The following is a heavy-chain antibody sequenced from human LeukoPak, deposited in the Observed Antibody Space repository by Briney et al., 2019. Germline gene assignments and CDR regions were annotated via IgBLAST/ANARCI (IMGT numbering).Heavy chain of an antibody. Sequence: PGGSLRLSCVVSVITFSKSGMHWVRQAPGKGLEWLAFIWSGGTNQYYADSVKGRFTISRDNSKNIVYLQVSSLRVEDTAVYYCARDAGKTRLDYWGQGTLVTVSS. V-gene: IGHV3-33*01. CDR1: VITFSKSG. D-gene: IGHD3-10*01. CDR3: ARDAGKTRLDY. J-gene: IGHJ4*02. CDR2: IWSGGTNQ.